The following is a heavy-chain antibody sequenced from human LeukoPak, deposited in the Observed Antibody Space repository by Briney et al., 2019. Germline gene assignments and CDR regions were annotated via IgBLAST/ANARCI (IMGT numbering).Heavy chain of an antibody. V-gene: IGHV1-2*02. CDR3: VRGTHTWYYFDY. Sequence: VASVKVSCKASGYTFTNYYIHWVRQAPGQGLEWMGGISPNRGGTDYAQKFQGRVTLTRDTSITTAYMELNRLSPDDTAVYYCVRGTHTWYYFDYWGQGTLVTVSS. CDR1: GYTFTNYY. CDR2: ISPNRGGT. J-gene: IGHJ4*02. D-gene: IGHD2-8*02.